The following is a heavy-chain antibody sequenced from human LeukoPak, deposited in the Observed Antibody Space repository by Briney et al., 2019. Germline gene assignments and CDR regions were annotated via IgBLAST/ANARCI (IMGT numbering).Heavy chain of an antibody. V-gene: IGHV3-23*01. CDR3: GRLLGDY. Sequence: PGGSLRLSCAASGLTFSSNGMSWVRQAPGKGLEWVSSISDSGGRTYYAESVKGRFTISRDNSKTTLYLQMNSLRAEDTAVYYCGRLLGDYWGQGTLVTVSS. CDR2: ISDSGGRT. CDR1: GLTFSSNG. D-gene: IGHD3-10*01. J-gene: IGHJ4*02.